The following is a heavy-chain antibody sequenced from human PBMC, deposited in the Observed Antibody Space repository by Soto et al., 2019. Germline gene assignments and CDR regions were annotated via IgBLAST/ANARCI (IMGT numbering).Heavy chain of an antibody. CDR1: GGSISSGDYY. V-gene: IGHV4-30-4*01. D-gene: IGHD3-10*01. CDR3: ARVTLESLYGSGNQLGFDY. Sequence: QVQLQESGPGLVKPSQTLSLTCTVSGGSISSGDYYWSWIRQPPGKGLEWIGYIYYSGSTYYNPSLKSRVTISVDTSKNQFSLKLSSVTAADTAVYYCARVTLESLYGSGNQLGFDYWGQGTLVTVSS. J-gene: IGHJ4*02. CDR2: IYYSGST.